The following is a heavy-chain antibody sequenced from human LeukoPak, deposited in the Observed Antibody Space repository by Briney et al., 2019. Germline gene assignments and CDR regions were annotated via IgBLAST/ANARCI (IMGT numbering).Heavy chain of an antibody. V-gene: IGHV4-38-2*02. D-gene: IGHD3-10*01. Sequence: PSETLSLTCTVSGYSISSGYYWGWIRQPPGKGLEWIGSIYHSGSTNYNPSLRSRVTISLDTSKNQFSLKLSSVTAADTAVYYCARLTMFRGVIYGTNWHSDLWGRGTLVTVSS. CDR2: IYHSGST. J-gene: IGHJ2*01. CDR3: ARLTMFRGVIYGTNWHSDL. CDR1: GYSISSGYY.